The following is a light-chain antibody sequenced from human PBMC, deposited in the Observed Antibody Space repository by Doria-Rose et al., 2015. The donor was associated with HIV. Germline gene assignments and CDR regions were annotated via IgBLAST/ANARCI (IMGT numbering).Light chain of an antibody. CDR1: QGIGSD. J-gene: IGKJ2*01. Sequence: TQSPATLSVSPGERATLSCRASQGIGSDLAWYQQKPGQAPRLLIYRASIRATGIPPRFTGGVSGTEFTLTISSLQSEDFAVYFCRQYSQWPPYTFGQGTKLEVK. CDR2: RAS. CDR3: RQYSQWPPYT. V-gene: IGKV3-15*01.